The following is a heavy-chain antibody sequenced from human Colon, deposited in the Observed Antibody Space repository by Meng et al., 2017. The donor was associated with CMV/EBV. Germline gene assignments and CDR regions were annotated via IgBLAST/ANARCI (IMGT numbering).Heavy chain of an antibody. Sequence: GESLKISCAASGFTFSSYAMHWVRQAPGKGLEWVAVISYDGSNKYYADSVKGRFTISRDNSKNTLYLQMNSLRAEDTAVYYCARGSRRSCMDVWGQGTTVTVSS. V-gene: IGHV3-30-3*01. CDR1: GFTFSSYA. CDR3: ARGSRRSCMDV. CDR2: ISYDGSNK. J-gene: IGHJ6*02.